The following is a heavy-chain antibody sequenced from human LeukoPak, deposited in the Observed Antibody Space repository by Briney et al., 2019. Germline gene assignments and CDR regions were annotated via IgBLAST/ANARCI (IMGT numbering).Heavy chain of an antibody. CDR3: ARDPPLLGEYYFDY. D-gene: IGHD3-16*01. J-gene: IGHJ4*02. CDR1: GFTFSSYA. CDR2: ISSSSSYI. V-gene: IGHV3-21*01. Sequence: GGSLRLSCAASGFTFSSYAMHWVRQAPGKGLEWVSSISSSSSYIYYADSVKGRFTISRDNAKNSLYLQMNSLRAEDTAVYYCARDPPLLGEYYFDYWGQGTLVTVSS.